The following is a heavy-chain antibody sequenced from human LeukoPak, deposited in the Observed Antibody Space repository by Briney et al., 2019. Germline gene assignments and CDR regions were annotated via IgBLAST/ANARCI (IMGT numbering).Heavy chain of an antibody. CDR1: GFTFSSYG. V-gene: IGHV3-7*03. J-gene: IGHJ5*02. Sequence: GGSLRLSCAASGFTFSSYGMHWVRQAPGKGLEWVANIKQDGSEKYYADSVKGRFTISRDNAKNSLYLQMNSLRAEDTALYYCAKDNGYYDSSGYSWFDPWGQGTLVTVSS. D-gene: IGHD3-22*01. CDR2: IKQDGSEK. CDR3: AKDNGYYDSSGYSWFDP.